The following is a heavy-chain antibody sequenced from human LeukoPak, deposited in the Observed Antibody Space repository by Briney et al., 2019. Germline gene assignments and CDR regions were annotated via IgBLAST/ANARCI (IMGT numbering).Heavy chain of an antibody. V-gene: IGHV5-51*01. CDR2: IYPADSDT. D-gene: IGHD3-10*01. CDR1: GYIFTNYW. J-gene: IGHJ4*02. Sequence: GESLKISCQVSGYIFTNYWIGRVRQMPGKGLESMGIIYPADSDTTYSPSFQGQVTISADKSINTVYLQWSSLKASDTAMYYCARQSRDGSKTRGYFFDYWGQGTLVTVSS. CDR3: ARQSRDGSKTRGYFFDY.